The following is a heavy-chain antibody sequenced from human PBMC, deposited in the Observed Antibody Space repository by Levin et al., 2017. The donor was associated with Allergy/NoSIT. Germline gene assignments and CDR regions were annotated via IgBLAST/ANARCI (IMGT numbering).Heavy chain of an antibody. D-gene: IGHD6-13*01. CDR2: IYPGDSDT. V-gene: IGHV5-51*01. CDR1: GYSFTSYW. CDR3: ARLRLAAAAGPDFDY. J-gene: IGHJ4*02. Sequence: GESLKISCKGSGYSFTSYWIGWVRQMPGKGLEWMGIIYPGDSDTRYSPSFQGQVTISADKSISTAYLQWSSLKASDTAMYYCARLRLAAAAGPDFDYWGQGTLVTVSS.